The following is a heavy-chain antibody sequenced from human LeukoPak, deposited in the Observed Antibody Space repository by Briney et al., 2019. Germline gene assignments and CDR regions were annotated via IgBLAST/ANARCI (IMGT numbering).Heavy chain of an antibody. J-gene: IGHJ4*02. V-gene: IGHV4-59*01. CDR3: ARAYYDSSGYYYLRPGHFDY. CDR1: GGSISSYY. D-gene: IGHD3-22*01. CDR2: IYYSGST. Sequence: SETLSLTCTVSGGSISSYYWSWIRQPPGKGLEWIGYIYYSGSTNYNPSLKSRVTISVDTSKNQFTLKLSSVTAADTAVYYCARAYYDSSGYYYLRPGHFDYWGQGTLVTVSS.